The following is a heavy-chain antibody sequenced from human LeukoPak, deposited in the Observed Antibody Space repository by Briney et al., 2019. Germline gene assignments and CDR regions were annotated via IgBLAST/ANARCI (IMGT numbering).Heavy chain of an antibody. D-gene: IGHD2-15*01. V-gene: IGHV3-7*01. CDR2: IKQDGREM. Sequence: GGSLRLSCAVSGFTFSNYWMSWVRQAPGKGLEWVASIKQDGREMFYVDSVKGRFTISRDNGKNSLNLQLNSLRAEDTAVYYCARVWRYCSGGSCRPTYYFDYWGQGTLVTVSS. CDR3: ARVWRYCSGGSCRPTYYFDY. J-gene: IGHJ4*02. CDR1: GFTFSNYW.